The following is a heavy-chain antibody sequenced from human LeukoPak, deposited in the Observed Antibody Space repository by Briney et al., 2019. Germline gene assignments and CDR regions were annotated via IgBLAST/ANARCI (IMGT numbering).Heavy chain of an antibody. V-gene: IGHV3-30*02. CDR2: IRYDGSNK. CDR1: GFTFSSYG. J-gene: IGHJ4*02. Sequence: GGSLRLSCAASGFTFSSYGMHWVRQAPGKGLEWVAFIRYDGSNKYYADSVKGRFTISRDNSKNTLYLQMNSLRAEDTAVYYCAREGIAVAGTGGYFDYWGQGTLVTVSS. CDR3: AREGIAVAGTGGYFDY. D-gene: IGHD6-19*01.